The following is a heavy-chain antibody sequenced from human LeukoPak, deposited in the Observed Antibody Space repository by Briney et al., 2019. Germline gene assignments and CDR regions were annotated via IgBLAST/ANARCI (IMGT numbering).Heavy chain of an antibody. CDR2: ISYDGRNS. J-gene: IGHJ4*02. V-gene: IGHV3-30*04. Sequence: PGGSLRLSCAASGFTFRSYAMQWVRQAPGKGLEWMAVISYDGRNSYYVDSVKGRFTISRDNSKDTLYLEMNSLRAEDTAVYYCARGDYYESRGYVAAYWGQGTLVTVST. CDR3: ARGDYYESRGYVAAY. D-gene: IGHD3-22*01. CDR1: GFTFRSYA.